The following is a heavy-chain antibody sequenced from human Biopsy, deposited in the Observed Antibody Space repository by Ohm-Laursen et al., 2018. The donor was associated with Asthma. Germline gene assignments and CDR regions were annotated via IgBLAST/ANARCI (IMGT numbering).Heavy chain of an antibody. CDR3: AGFCSGGNCPDH. CDR2: IHYSGST. J-gene: IGHJ4*02. CDR1: PGSFSGFY. Sequence: GTLSLTCDVYPGSFSGFYWTWIRQPPGKGLEWIGNIHYSGSTYSNPSLKSRVTISVDTSKKQISLRLSSVIAADTAVYYCAGFCSGGNCPDHWGQGTLVTVSS. V-gene: IGHV4-59*01. D-gene: IGHD2-15*01.